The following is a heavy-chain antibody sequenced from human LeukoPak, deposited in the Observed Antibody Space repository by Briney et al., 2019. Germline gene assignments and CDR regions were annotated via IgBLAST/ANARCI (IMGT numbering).Heavy chain of an antibody. CDR1: GVSISDYY. CDR3: ARRTYYDTLTGYNYWYFDL. Sequence: SETLSLTCTVSGVSISDYYWSWVPQPPGKGLEWIGYIYYTGSTDYNPSLKSRVTMSLDTSKNQFSLNLRSVTATDTAVYYCARRTYYDTLTGYNYWYFDLWGRGTLVTVSS. D-gene: IGHD3-9*01. J-gene: IGHJ2*01. CDR2: IYYTGST. V-gene: IGHV4-59*01.